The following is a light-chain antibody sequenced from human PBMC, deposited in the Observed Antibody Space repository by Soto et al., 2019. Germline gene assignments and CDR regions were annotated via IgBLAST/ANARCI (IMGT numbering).Light chain of an antibody. Sequence: QSVLTQPASVSGSPGQSITISCTGTSRDVGSYNLVSWYQQHPGNAPKLIIYEGTKRPSGVSYRFSGSKSGNTASLTISGLQEDDEGDYQCCSFAGSSTYVFGTGTKVTVL. CDR2: EGT. CDR1: SRDVGSYNL. CDR3: CSFAGSSTYV. J-gene: IGLJ1*01. V-gene: IGLV2-23*01.